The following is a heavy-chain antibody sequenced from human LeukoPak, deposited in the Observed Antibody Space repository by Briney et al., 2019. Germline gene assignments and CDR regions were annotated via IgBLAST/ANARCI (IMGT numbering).Heavy chain of an antibody. Sequence: SETLSLTCTVSGGYLSSYYWNWIRQPAGKGLEWIGRIYTSGSTNHNPSLKRRSTLSVDTSKNQFSLTVSSVTAPDTAVYYCARWGWYGKHYYYYYYMDVWGKGTTVTVSS. CDR2: IYTSGST. V-gene: IGHV4-4*07. D-gene: IGHD6-19*01. CDR3: ARWGWYGKHYYYYYYMDV. CDR1: GGYLSSYY. J-gene: IGHJ6*03.